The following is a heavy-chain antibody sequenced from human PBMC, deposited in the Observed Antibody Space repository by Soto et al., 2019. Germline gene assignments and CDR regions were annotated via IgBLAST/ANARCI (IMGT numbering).Heavy chain of an antibody. V-gene: IGHV4-34*01. J-gene: IGHJ4*02. CDR1: GGSFSGYY. Sequence: QVQLQQWGAGLLKPSETLSLTCAVYGGSFSGYYWTWIRQPPGTGLEWIGEINHSGSTNYTTSRNSQITRLVSTSKNLFSLKLTSVTAADAAVYYCARDKITGLFDYWGQGTLVTVSS. CDR3: ARDKITGLFDY. CDR2: INHSGST. D-gene: IGHD2-8*02.